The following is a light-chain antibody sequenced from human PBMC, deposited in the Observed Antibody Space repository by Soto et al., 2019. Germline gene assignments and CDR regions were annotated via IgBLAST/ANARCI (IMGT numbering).Light chain of an antibody. Sequence: QSALTQPASVSGSPGQSLTISCTGASNDVGTYDFVSWYQQHPGKAPKLLIYETNKRPSGVSSRSSGSKSGNTASLTISGLQAEDEADYYCCSYAGSSTYVFGTGTKLTVL. V-gene: IGLV2-23*01. CDR2: ETN. CDR1: SNDVGTYDF. CDR3: CSYAGSSTYV. J-gene: IGLJ1*01.